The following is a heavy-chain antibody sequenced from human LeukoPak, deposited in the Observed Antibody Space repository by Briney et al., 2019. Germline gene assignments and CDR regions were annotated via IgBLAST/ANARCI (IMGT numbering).Heavy chain of an antibody. J-gene: IGHJ5*02. CDR3: ARSFDIVVVPAAPNWFDP. CDR1: GGTFSSYA. Sequence: ASAKVSCTASGGTFSSYAISWVRQAPGQGLEWMGWIIPIFGTANYAQKFQGRVTITADESTSTAYMELSSLRSEDTAVYYCARSFDIVVVPAAPNWFDPWGQGTLVTVSS. CDR2: IIPIFGTA. D-gene: IGHD2-2*01. V-gene: IGHV1-69*13.